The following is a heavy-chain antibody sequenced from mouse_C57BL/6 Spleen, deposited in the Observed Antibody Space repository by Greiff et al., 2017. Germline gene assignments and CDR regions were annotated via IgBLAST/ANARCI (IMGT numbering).Heavy chain of an antibody. CDR3: ARNGQDAMDY. D-gene: IGHD1-1*01. J-gene: IGHJ4*01. Sequence: EVKLMESGGGLVQPGGSLKLSCAASGFTFTDYYMYWVRQTPEKRLEWIAYISNCGGSTYYPDTLQGRFTISRDNAKNTLYLQMSSLKSEDTSMDYCARNGQDAMDYWGQGTSFTVSS. CDR2: ISNCGGST. V-gene: IGHV5-12*01. CDR1: GFTFTDYY.